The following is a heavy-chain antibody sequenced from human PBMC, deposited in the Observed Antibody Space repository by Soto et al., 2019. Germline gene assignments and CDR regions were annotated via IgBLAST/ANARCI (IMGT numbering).Heavy chain of an antibody. J-gene: IGHJ6*01. CDR1: GFTFSSYS. V-gene: IGHV3-21*01. CDR2: ISSSSSYI. D-gene: IGHD3-3*01. CDR3: ARDSSHPQYYDFWSGYYYYYGMDV. Sequence: GGSLRLSCAASGFTFSSYSMNWVRQAPGKGLEWVSSISSSSSYIYYADSVKGRFTISRDNAKNSLYLQMNSLRAEDTAVYYCARDSSHPQYYDFWSGYYYYYGMDVWGQGTTVTVSS.